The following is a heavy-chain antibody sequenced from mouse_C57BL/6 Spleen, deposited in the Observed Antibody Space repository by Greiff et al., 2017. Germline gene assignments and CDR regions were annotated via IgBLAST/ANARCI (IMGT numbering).Heavy chain of an antibody. D-gene: IGHD3-3*01. V-gene: IGHV5-16*01. CDR1: GFTFSDYY. CDR2: INYDGSST. CDR3: AREGTGYFDV. J-gene: IGHJ1*03. Sequence: EVQVVESEGGLVQPGSSMKLSCTASGFTFSDYYMAWVRQVPEKGLEWVANINYDGSSTYYLDSLKSRFIISRDNAKNILYLQMSSLKSEDTATYYCAREGTGYFDVWGTGTTVTVSS.